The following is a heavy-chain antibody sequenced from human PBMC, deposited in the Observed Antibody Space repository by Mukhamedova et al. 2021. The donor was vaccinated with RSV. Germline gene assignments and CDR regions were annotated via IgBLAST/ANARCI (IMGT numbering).Heavy chain of an antibody. CDR1: TFSNYW. J-gene: IGHJ4*02. V-gene: IGHV3-7*01. Sequence: TFSNYWMSWVRQAPGRGLEWVANIQQTGAEKNYVDSVRGRFTISRDNANNFVFLQMNSLRVDDTAVYYCARGGEGPAPYWGQGTL. D-gene: IGHD3-10*01. CDR2: IQQTGAEK. CDR3: ARGGEGPAPY.